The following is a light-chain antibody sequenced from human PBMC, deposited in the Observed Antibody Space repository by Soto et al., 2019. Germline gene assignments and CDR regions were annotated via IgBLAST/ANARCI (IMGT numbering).Light chain of an antibody. CDR3: CSYAATNTFV. Sequence: QSVLTQPRSVSGSPGQSVTISCTGTSSDIGDYHYVSWYQVRPGKAPQLLIFDVSQRPSGVPDRFSGSKSGYTASLTISGLQADDEANYYCCSYAATNTFVFGTGTKVTVL. CDR1: SSDIGDYHY. CDR2: DVS. V-gene: IGLV2-11*01. J-gene: IGLJ1*01.